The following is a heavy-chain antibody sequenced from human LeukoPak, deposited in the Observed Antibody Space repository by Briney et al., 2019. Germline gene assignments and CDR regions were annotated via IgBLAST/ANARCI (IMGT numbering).Heavy chain of an antibody. CDR3: ASSEYNWNDGPFDY. CDR1: GFTFSSYS. J-gene: IGHJ4*02. Sequence: GGSLRLSCAASGFTFSSYSMNWVRQAPGKGLEWVSSISSSSSYIYYADSVKGRFTISRDNAKNSLYLQMNSLRAEDTAVYYCASSEYNWNDGPFDYWGQGTLVTVSS. D-gene: IGHD1-20*01. V-gene: IGHV3-21*01. CDR2: ISSSSSYI.